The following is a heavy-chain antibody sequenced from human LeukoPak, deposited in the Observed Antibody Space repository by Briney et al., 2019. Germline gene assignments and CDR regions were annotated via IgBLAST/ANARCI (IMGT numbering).Heavy chain of an antibody. CDR3: ARVSAARNFDY. Sequence: SETLSLTCTVSGGSISSYYWSWIRQPAGKGLEWIGRIYTSESTNYNPSLKSRVTVSVDTSKNQFSLKLSSVTAADTAVYYCARVSAARNFDYWGQGTLVTVSS. CDR2: IYTSEST. D-gene: IGHD6-6*01. CDR1: GGSISSYY. J-gene: IGHJ4*02. V-gene: IGHV4-4*07.